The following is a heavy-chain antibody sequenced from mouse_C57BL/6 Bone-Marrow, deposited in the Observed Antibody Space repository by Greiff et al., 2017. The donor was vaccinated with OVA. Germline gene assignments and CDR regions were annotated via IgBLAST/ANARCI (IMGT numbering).Heavy chain of an antibody. CDR2: IYWDDDK. D-gene: IGHD1-1*01. V-gene: IGHV8-12*01. CDR3: ARRRDYYGSSYEYYAMDY. CDR1: GFSLSTSGMG. J-gene: IGHJ4*01. Sequence: QVQLQQSGPGILQSSQTLSLTCSFSGFSLSTSGMGVSWIRQPSGKGLEWLAHIYWDDDKRYNPSLKSRLTIYKDTSRNQVFLKITSVATADTATYYCARRRDYYGSSYEYYAMDYWGQGTSVTVSS.